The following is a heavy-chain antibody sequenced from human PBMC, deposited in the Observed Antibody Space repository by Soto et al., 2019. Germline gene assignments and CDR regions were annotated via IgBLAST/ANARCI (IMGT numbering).Heavy chain of an antibody. CDR3: GRGPSPRAPAGGTPYYYAMDV. V-gene: IGHV1-8*02. J-gene: IGHJ6*02. Sequence: ASVKVSCKASGYDFTAYDINWVRQASGQGPEWMGWMNPINGATGTARRFQGRVSLSRNTATGTAYLELTSLRSDDTAVYYCGRGPSPRAPAGGTPYYYAMDVWGQGTTVTVS. CDR1: GYDFTAYD. D-gene: IGHD6-13*01. CDR2: MNPINGAT.